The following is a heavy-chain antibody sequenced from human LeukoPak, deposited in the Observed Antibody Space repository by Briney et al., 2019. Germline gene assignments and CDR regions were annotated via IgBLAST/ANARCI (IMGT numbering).Heavy chain of an antibody. Sequence: GGSLRLSCAASGFTFSNYAMHWVRQAPGKGLEYASSISSNGGLTYYANSVKGRFTISRDNSKNTLYLQMGSLRAEDMAVYYCARGGTYSSGAIDSWGQGTLVTVSS. V-gene: IGHV3-64*01. CDR1: GFTFSNYA. CDR2: ISSNGGLT. CDR3: ARGGTYSSGAIDS. J-gene: IGHJ4*02. D-gene: IGHD6-19*01.